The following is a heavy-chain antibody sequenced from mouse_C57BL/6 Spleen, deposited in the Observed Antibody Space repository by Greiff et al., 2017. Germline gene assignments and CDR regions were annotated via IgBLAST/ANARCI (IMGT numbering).Heavy chain of an antibody. CDR3: TKLGPGAY. CDR1: GYTFTDYE. J-gene: IGHJ3*01. Sequence: VQLQQSGAELVRPGASVTLYCKASGYTFTDYEMHWVKQTPVHGLEWIGAIDPETGGTAYNQKFKGKAILTADKSSSTAYMELRSLTSKDSAVYYCTKLGPGAYWGQGTLVTVSA. CDR2: IDPETGGT. V-gene: IGHV1-15*01. D-gene: IGHD4-1*01.